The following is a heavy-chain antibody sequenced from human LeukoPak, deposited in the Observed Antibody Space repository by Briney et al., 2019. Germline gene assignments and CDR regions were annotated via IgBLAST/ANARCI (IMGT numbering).Heavy chain of an antibody. Sequence: PGGSLRLSCAASGFTFDDYAMHWVRQAPGKGLEWVSGISWNSGSTGYADSVKGRFTISRDNAKNSLYLQMNSLRAEDTALYYCAKDLTGYSYGIDYWGQGTLVTVSS. CDR2: ISWNSGST. CDR1: GFTFDDYA. CDR3: AKDLTGYSYGIDY. D-gene: IGHD5-18*01. J-gene: IGHJ4*02. V-gene: IGHV3-9*01.